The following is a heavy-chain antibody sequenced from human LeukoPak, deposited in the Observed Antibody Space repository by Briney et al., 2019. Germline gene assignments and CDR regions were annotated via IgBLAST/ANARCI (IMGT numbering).Heavy chain of an antibody. D-gene: IGHD4-17*01. J-gene: IGHJ3*02. CDR2: IYWNDDK. Sequence: KSGPTLVNPTQTLTLTCTFSGFSLSTSGVGVGWIRQPPGKALERLALIYWNDDKRYSPSLKSRLTITKDTSKNQVVLTMTNMDPVDTATYYCAHSGTVTTPHDAFDIWGQGTMVTVSS. CDR1: GFSLSTSGVG. V-gene: IGHV2-5*01. CDR3: AHSGTVTTPHDAFDI.